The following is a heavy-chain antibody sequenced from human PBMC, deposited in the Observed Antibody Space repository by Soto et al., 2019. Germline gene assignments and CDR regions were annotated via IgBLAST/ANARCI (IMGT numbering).Heavy chain of an antibody. CDR2: IYTGGTT. CDR1: GFTVSSSNY. CDR3: HGYGY. V-gene: IGHV3-53*01. D-gene: IGHD5-12*01. Sequence: EVQLVESGGGLIQPGGSLRLSCVVSGFTVSSSNYMSWVRQAPGKGLEWVSVIYTGGTTYYADSVKGRFTISRDNSKNTLYLKMNSLRAEDTAVYYCHGYGYWGQGTLVTVSS. J-gene: IGHJ4*02.